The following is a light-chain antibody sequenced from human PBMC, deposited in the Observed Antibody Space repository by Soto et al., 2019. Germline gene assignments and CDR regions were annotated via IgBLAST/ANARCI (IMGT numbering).Light chain of an antibody. CDR2: EGS. CDR3: CSYAGSSTLA. Sequence: QSALTQPASVSGSPGQSITTSCTGTSSDVGSYDLVSWYQRHPGKAPKLMIYEGSKRPSGVSNRFSGSKSDNTASLTISGLQAEDEADYYCCSYAGSSTLAFGGGTKVTVL. V-gene: IGLV2-23*01. CDR1: SSDVGSYDL. J-gene: IGLJ2*01.